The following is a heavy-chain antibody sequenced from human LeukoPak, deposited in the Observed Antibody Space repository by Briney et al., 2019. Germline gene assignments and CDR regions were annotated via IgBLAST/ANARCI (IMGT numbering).Heavy chain of an antibody. CDR1: GGSVNGYY. Sequence: SSETLSLTCSVYGGSVNGYYWGWIRQPPGKGLEWIGEINHSGTTNYNPSLKSRVTMSLDTSKNQFSLRLNSVTAADTAVYYCARVPLRFLEPFDYWGQGTLVTVSS. J-gene: IGHJ4*02. CDR3: ARVPLRFLEPFDY. CDR2: INHSGTT. D-gene: IGHD3-3*01. V-gene: IGHV4-34*01.